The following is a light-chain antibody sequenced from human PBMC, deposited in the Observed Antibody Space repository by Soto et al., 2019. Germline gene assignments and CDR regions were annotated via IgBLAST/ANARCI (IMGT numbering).Light chain of an antibody. CDR3: GTWDSSLSAGEV. CDR2: ENN. Sequence: QSVLTQPPSVSAAPGQKVTISCSGSSSNIGNNYVSWYQQLPGTAPKLLIYENNKRPSGIPDRFSGSKSGTSATLGITGLQTWDEADYYCGTWDSSLSAGEVFGGGTKLTVL. V-gene: IGLV1-51*02. J-gene: IGLJ3*02. CDR1: SSNIGNNY.